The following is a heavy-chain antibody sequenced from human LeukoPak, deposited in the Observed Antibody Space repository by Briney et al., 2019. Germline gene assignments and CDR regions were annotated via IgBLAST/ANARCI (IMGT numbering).Heavy chain of an antibody. CDR2: IYSGGST. CDR3: ARILDSAWGELGY. D-gene: IGHD6-19*01. J-gene: IGHJ4*02. CDR1: EFSVGSNY. V-gene: IGHV3-66*01. Sequence: GGSLRLSCAASEFSVGSNYMTWVRQAPGKGLEWVSLIYSGGSTYYAGSVKGRFTISRDNSKNTLYLQMNSLRAEDTAVYYCARILDSAWGELGYWGQGTLVTVSS.